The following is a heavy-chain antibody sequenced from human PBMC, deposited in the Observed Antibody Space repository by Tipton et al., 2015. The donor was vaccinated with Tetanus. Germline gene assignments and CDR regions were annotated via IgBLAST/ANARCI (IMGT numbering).Heavy chain of an antibody. CDR3: AREWTSTVTSKYDY. J-gene: IGHJ4*02. CDR2: ISYDGSKN. D-gene: IGHD4-17*01. V-gene: IGHV3-30*04. Sequence: SLRLSCAASGVAFSSFAMHWVRQAPGKGLEWVAVISYDGSKNNYADSVKGRFTISRDNSKNMLYLQMNSLTTEDTAVYYCAREWTSTVTSKYDYRGQGTLDTVSS. CDR1: GVAFSSFA.